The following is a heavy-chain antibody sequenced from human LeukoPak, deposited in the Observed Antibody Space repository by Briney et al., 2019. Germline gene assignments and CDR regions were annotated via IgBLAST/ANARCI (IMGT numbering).Heavy chain of an antibody. V-gene: IGHV4-34*01. J-gene: IGHJ3*02. CDR3: ARGSSITIFGVVIIRHAFDI. D-gene: IGHD3-3*01. Sequence: SETLSLTCAVYGGSFSGYYWSCIRQPPGKGLGWIGEINHSGSTNYNPSLKSRVTISVDTSKNQFSLKLSSVTAADTAVYYCARGSSITIFGVVIIRHAFDIWGQGTMVTVSS. CDR1: GGSFSGYY. CDR2: INHSGST.